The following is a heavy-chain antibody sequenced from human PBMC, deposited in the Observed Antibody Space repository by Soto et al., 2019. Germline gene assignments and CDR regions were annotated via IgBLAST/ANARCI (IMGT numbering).Heavy chain of an antibody. Sequence: QVQLQETGPGLVKPSQTLSLTCTVSGGSISSGGYHWSWIRQHPGKGLEWIGYIYYSGSTYDNPSLRSRVIISTDASKNQFSLRLSSVTAADTAVYYCARRGAAPNDVFDIWGQGTLATVSS. V-gene: IGHV4-31*03. CDR1: GGSISSGGYH. CDR3: ARRGAAPNDVFDI. D-gene: IGHD6-13*01. J-gene: IGHJ3*02. CDR2: IYYSGST.